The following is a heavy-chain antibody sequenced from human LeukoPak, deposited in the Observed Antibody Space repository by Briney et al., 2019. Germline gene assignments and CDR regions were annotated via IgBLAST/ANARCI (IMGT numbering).Heavy chain of an antibody. CDR2: ISGSGDST. CDR3: AKDERGYHGLNAFDI. CDR1: GFTFSSYA. J-gene: IGHJ3*02. Sequence: QTGEPLRLSCAASGFTFSSYAMSWVRQAPGKGLEWVSAISGSGDSTYYADSVKGRFTISRDNSKNTLFLQMNSLRAEDTAVYYCAKDERGYHGLNAFDIWGQGTMVTVSS. V-gene: IGHV3-23*01. D-gene: IGHD3-10*01.